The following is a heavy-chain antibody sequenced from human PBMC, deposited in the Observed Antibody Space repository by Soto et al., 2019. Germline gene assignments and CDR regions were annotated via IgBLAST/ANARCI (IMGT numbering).Heavy chain of an antibody. CDR2: INAGNGNT. CDR3: ASRAAYCGGDYYWDDAFDI. V-gene: IGHV1-3*01. Sequence: ASVKVSCKASGYTFTSYAMHWVRQAPGQRLEWMGWINAGNGNTKYSQKFQGRVTITRDTSASTAYMELSSLRSEDTAVYYCASRAAYCGGDYYWDDAFDIWGQGTMVTVSS. J-gene: IGHJ3*02. D-gene: IGHD2-21*01. CDR1: GYTFTSYA.